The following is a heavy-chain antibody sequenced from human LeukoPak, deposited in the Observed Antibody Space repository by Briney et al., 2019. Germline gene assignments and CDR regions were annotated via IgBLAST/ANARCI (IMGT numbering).Heavy chain of an antibody. CDR1: GYTFTRYY. V-gene: IGHV1-2*02. CDR3: ARLQRYYDFWAPGMDV. CDR2: INPNSGGT. D-gene: IGHD3-3*01. Sequence: ASVKVCCKASGYTFTRYYVHWVRQAPGQGLEWMGWINPNSGGTNYAQKFQGRVTMTRSTSISTAYMELSRLRSDDTAVYYCARLQRYYDFWAPGMDVWGQGTTVTASS. J-gene: IGHJ6*02.